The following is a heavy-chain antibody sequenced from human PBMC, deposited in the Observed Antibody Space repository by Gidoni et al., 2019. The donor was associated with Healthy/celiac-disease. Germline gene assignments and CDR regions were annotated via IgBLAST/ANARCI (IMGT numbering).Heavy chain of an antibody. CDR3: AGEGLSSGWYGHDAFYI. Sequence: QVQLVQSGAEVKKPGASVKVSCKATGSTCPGPYMHWVRPAAGQGLEWMGWINPNSGGTNYAQKVQGRVTMTRDTSISTAYMELSSLRSDDTALYYCAGEGLSSGWYGHDAFYIWGQGTMVTVSS. D-gene: IGHD6-19*01. V-gene: IGHV1-2*02. CDR2: INPNSGGT. J-gene: IGHJ3*02. CDR1: GSTCPGPY.